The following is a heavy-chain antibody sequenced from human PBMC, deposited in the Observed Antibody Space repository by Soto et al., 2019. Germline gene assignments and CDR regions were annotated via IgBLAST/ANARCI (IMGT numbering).Heavy chain of an antibody. D-gene: IGHD2-2*03. Sequence: NPGGSLRLSCAASGFTFSSYSMNWVRQAPGKGLEWVSSISSSSSYIYYADSVKGRFTISRDNAKNSLYLQMNSLRAEGTAVYYCARWCLGYCSNNWFDPWGQGTLVTVSS. CDR3: ARWCLGYCSNNWFDP. CDR2: ISSSSSYI. V-gene: IGHV3-21*01. CDR1: GFTFSSYS. J-gene: IGHJ5*02.